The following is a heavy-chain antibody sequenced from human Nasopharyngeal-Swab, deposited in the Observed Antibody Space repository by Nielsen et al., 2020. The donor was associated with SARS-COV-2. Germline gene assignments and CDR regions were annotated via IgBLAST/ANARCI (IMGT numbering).Heavy chain of an antibody. CDR2: IDTDGSVT. D-gene: IGHD5-12*01. CDR1: GFTFRSYW. V-gene: IGHV3-74*01. J-gene: IGHJ5*02. Sequence: GGSLRLSCAASGFTFRSYWMHWVRQVPGEGQVWVSRIDTDGSVTNYEDPVQGRFTISRDNAKNSLYLQMNSLRAEDTAIYYCGRDLGGYGGSWGQGALVIVSS. CDR3: GRDLGGYGGS.